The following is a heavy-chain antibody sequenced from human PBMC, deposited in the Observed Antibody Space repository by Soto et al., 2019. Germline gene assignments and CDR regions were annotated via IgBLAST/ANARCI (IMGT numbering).Heavy chain of an antibody. Sequence: ASVKVSCKVSGYTLTGLSMHWVRQAPGKGLEWMGGFDPEDSETIYAQKFQGRVTMTEDTSTDTAYMELSSLRSEDTAVYYCATSLFSGSYSQFWGQGTLVTVSS. V-gene: IGHV1-24*01. CDR1: GYTLTGLS. D-gene: IGHD1-26*01. CDR2: FDPEDSET. J-gene: IGHJ4*02. CDR3: ATSLFSGSYSQF.